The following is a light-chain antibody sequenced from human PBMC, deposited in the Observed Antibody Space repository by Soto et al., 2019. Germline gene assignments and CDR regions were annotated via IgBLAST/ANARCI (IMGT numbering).Light chain of an antibody. CDR2: GAS. CDR3: QQYVRPPCP. V-gene: IGKV3-20*01. Sequence: EIVLTQSPGTLSSSPGERATLSCRASQSLSKTYLAWYQKKPGQAPRLLIDGASNRATCTPDSFSGSGSGTDFTLTISRLEPEDFPVFYCQQYVRPPCPFAQGPKLEIK. J-gene: IGKJ1*01. CDR1: QSLSKTY.